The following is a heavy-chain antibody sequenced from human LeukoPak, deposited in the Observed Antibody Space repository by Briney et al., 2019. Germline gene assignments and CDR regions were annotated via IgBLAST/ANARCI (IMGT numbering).Heavy chain of an antibody. J-gene: IGHJ4*02. D-gene: IGHD3-22*01. Sequence: SVKVSCKASGGTFSSYAISWVRQAPGQGLEWMGRIIPILGIANYAQKFQGRVTITADKSTSTAYMELSSLRSEDTAVYYCARAGYYDSSGYGDYWGQGTLVTVSS. CDR3: ARAGYYDSSGYGDY. V-gene: IGHV1-69*04. CDR1: GGTFSSYA. CDR2: IIPILGIA.